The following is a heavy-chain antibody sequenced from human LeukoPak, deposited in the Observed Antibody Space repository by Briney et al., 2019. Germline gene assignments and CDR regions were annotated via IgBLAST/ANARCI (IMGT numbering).Heavy chain of an antibody. J-gene: IGHJ4*02. D-gene: IGHD2-15*01. CDR2: ISSSGSTI. Sequence: PGGSLRLSCAASGFTPRAYYMSSIRQAPGKGLEWVSYISSSGSTIYYTDSVKGRFTISRDNAKNSLYLQMNSLRVDDTAVYYCAREVVGSTLDYWGQGTLVTVSS. CDR3: AREVVGSTLDY. CDR1: GFTPRAYY. V-gene: IGHV3-11*04.